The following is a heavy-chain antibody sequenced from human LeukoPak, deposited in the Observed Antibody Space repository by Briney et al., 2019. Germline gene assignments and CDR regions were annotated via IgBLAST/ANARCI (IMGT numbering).Heavy chain of an antibody. V-gene: IGHV3-23*01. CDR3: AKDYDFWSGYMDY. CDR1: GFTFSSYA. Sequence: PGGSLRLSCAASGFTFSSYAMSWVRQAPGKGLEWVSAISGSGGSTYYADSVKGRFTISRDNSKITLYLQMNSLRAEDTAVYYCAKDYDFWSGYMDYWGQGTLVTVSS. J-gene: IGHJ4*02. CDR2: ISGSGGST. D-gene: IGHD3-3*01.